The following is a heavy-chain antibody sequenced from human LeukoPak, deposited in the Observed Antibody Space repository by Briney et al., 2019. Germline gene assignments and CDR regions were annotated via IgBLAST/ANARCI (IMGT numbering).Heavy chain of an antibody. CDR3: ARDISGGSHVFDI. J-gene: IGHJ3*02. D-gene: IGHD3-3*02. CDR1: GGSISGYS. Sequence: ETLSLTCTVSGGSISGYSWNWLRQPPGKGLEWIGSIYYSGRTNYNPSLESRVTISLDTSKNQFSLQLNSATAADTAVYYCARDISGGSHVFDIWGQGTMVTVSS. V-gene: IGHV4-59*08. CDR2: IYYSGRT.